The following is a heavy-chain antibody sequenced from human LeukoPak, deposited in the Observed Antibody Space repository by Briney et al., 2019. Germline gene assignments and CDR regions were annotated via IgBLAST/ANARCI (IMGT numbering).Heavy chain of an antibody. J-gene: IGHJ4*02. V-gene: IGHV3-30*18. D-gene: IGHD1-26*01. CDR2: ISYDGSKK. Sequence: GGSLRLSCAVSGFTFDDYGMHWVRQAPGKGLEWVAVISYDGSKKYYSDSVRGRFTVSRDNSNNTLSLQMNSLRAEDTAVYYCAKDLEPQLVGAADYWGQGTLVTVSS. CDR1: GFTFDDYG. CDR3: AKDLEPQLVGAADY.